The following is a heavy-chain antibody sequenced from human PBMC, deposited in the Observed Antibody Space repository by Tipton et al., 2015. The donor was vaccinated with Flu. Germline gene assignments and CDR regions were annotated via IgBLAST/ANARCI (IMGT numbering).Heavy chain of an antibody. D-gene: IGHD5-18*01. CDR3: ARVRLVGYSYDHYYYYSMDV. J-gene: IGHJ6*02. CDR1: GFTVSSNY. V-gene: IGHV3-53*01. CDR2: IYSGGST. Sequence: QLVQSGGGLIRPGGSLRLSCAASGFTVSSNYMSWVRQAPGKGLEWVSVIYSGGSTYYADSVKGRFTISRDNSKNTLYLQRNSLRAEDTAVYYCARVRLVGYSYDHYYYYSMDVWGQGTTVTVSS.